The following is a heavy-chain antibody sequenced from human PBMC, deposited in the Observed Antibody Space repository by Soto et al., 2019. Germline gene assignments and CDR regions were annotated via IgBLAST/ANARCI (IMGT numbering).Heavy chain of an antibody. CDR1: GGTITRGDHF. CDR3: ARLVGATTNYYYGMDV. D-gene: IGHD1-26*01. CDR2: IYYSGST. V-gene: IGHV4-30-4*01. Sequence: SETLSLTCSVSGGTITRGDHFWSWVRQSPGKGLEWLGYIYYSGSTYYNPSLKSRVTISVDTSKNQFSLKLSSVTAADTAVYYCARLVGATTNYYYGMDVWGQGTTVTVSS. J-gene: IGHJ6*02.